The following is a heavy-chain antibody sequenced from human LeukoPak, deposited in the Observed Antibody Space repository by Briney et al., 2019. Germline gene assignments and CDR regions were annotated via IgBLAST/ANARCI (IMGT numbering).Heavy chain of an antibody. J-gene: IGHJ4*02. CDR1: GFSFSSYA. D-gene: IGHD3-16*01. CDR2: ISGDGTRT. Sequence: PGGSLRLSCAAYGFSFSSYAMTWARQAPVKGLEWVSAISGDGTRTYYADSVKGRFTISRDNSKNTPYLEMSSLRVEDTAIYYCAKWPEGAMDYFDYWGQGTLVTVSS. CDR3: AKWPEGAMDYFDY. V-gene: IGHV3-23*01.